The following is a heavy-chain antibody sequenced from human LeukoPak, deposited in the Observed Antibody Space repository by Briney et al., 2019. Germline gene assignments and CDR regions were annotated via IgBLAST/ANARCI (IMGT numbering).Heavy chain of an antibody. CDR1: GFTFSSYA. Sequence: PGGSLRLSRAASGFTFSSYAMHWVRQAPGKGLEWVAVISYDGSNKYYADSVKGRFTISRDNSKNTLYLQMNSLRAEDTAVYYCARDGTWAVAGRRLFDPWGQGTLVTVSS. D-gene: IGHD6-19*01. V-gene: IGHV3-30-3*01. CDR2: ISYDGSNK. J-gene: IGHJ5*02. CDR3: ARDGTWAVAGRRLFDP.